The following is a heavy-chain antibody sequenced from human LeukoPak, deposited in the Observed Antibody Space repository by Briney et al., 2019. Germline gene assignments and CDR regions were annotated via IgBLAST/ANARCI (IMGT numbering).Heavy chain of an antibody. CDR3: ARSRITMVRGVKADAFDI. D-gene: IGHD3-10*01. CDR1: GGSISSYY. J-gene: IGHJ3*02. CDR2: IYYSGST. V-gene: IGHV4-59*08. Sequence: PSETLSLTCTVSGGSISSYYWSWIRQPPGKGLEWIGYIYYSGSTNYKPSLKSRVTISVDTSKNQFSLKLSSVTAADTAVYYCARSRITMVRGVKADAFDIWGQGTMVTVSS.